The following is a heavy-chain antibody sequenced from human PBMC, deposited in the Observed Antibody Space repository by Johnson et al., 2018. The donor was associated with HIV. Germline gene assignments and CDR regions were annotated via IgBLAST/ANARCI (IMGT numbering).Heavy chain of an antibody. D-gene: IGHD2-2*02. CDR2: ISYDGSNK. Sequence: QVQLVESGGGVVQPGRSLRLSCAASGFTFSSYGMHWVRQAPGKGLEWVAVISYDGSNKYYADSVKGRFTISRDNSKNTLYLQMNSLRAEETAVYYCAKDPSHCYTSLSWCAVDIWGQGTMVTVSS. CDR3: AKDPSHCYTSLSWCAVDI. J-gene: IGHJ3*02. CDR1: GFTFSSYG. V-gene: IGHV3-30*18.